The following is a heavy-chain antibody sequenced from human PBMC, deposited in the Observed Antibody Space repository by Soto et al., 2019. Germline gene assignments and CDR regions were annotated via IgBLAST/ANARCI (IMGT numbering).Heavy chain of an antibody. V-gene: IGHV3-23*01. Sequence: GGSLRLSCAAPGFTFSIDAVNWVRQTPGKGLEWVSGISGSGDITYYADSVKGRFTISRDNSKNTLFLQMNSLRAEDTAVYYCARGSYYSGWYVTFYIWGQGTMVTVSS. CDR1: GFTFSIDA. J-gene: IGHJ3*02. D-gene: IGHD6-19*01. CDR3: ARGSYYSGWYVTFYI. CDR2: ISGSGDIT.